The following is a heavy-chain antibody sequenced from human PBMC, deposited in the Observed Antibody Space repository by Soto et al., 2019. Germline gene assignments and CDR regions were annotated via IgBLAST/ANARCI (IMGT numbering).Heavy chain of an antibody. V-gene: IGHV4-59*08. CDR3: ARRYYVWSGYLYYSCMYV. J-gene: IGHJ6*03. Sequence: QVQLQESGPGLVKPSETLSLTCTVSGGSISSYYWSWIRQPPGKGLEWIGYIYDSGSTNYNPSLKSRVTISVDTSKSRSSLTLSAVTAADTAEYYCARRYYVWSGYLYYSCMYVWGKGTTVTVS. CDR1: GGSISSYY. D-gene: IGHD3-3*01. CDR2: IYDSGST.